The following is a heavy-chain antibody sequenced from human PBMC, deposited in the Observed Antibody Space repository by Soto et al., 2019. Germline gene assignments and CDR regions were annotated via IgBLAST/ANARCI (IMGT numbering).Heavy chain of an antibody. CDR2: ISSSSSYI. D-gene: IGHD4-17*01. Sequence: PGGSLRLSCAASGFTFSSYSMNWVRQAPGKGLEWVSSISSSSSYIYYADSAKGRFTISRDNAKNSLYLQMNSLRAEDTAVYYCARFSSIYGDYTIDYWGQGTLVTVSS. CDR3: ARFSSIYGDYTIDY. V-gene: IGHV3-21*01. CDR1: GFTFSSYS. J-gene: IGHJ4*02.